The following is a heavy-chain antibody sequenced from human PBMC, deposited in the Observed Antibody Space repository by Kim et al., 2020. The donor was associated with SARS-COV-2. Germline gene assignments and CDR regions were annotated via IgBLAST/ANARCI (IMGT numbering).Heavy chain of an antibody. CDR1: GFTFSSYG. Sequence: GGSLRLSCAASGFTFSSYGMHWVRQAPGKGLEWVAVISYDGSNKYYADSVKGRFTISRDNSKNTLYLQMNSLRAEDTAVYYCATTYYDSSGYYIHDVRFDYWGQGTLVTVSS. D-gene: IGHD3-22*01. J-gene: IGHJ4*02. V-gene: IGHV3-30*03. CDR3: ATTYYDSSGYYIHDVRFDY. CDR2: ISYDGSNK.